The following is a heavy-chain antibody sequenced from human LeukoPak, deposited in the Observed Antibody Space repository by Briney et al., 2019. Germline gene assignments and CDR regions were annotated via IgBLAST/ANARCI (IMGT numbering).Heavy chain of an antibody. CDR2: IGGSGGST. V-gene: IGHV3-23*01. J-gene: IGHJ4*02. CDR3: TKEVAAAGYFDY. Sequence: GGSLRLSCAASGFTFSSYAMSWVRQAPGKGLGWVSSIGGSGGSTYYADSVKGRFTISRDNSKNTLYMQMNSLRAEDTAVYYCTKEVAAAGYFDYWGQGTLVTVSS. D-gene: IGHD6-13*01. CDR1: GFTFSSYA.